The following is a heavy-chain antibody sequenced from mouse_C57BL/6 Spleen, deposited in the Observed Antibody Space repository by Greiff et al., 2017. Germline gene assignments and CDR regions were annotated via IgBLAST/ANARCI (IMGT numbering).Heavy chain of an antibody. CDR3: ARWGTTVVDAWFAY. CDR1: GYTFTSYW. J-gene: IGHJ3*01. D-gene: IGHD1-1*01. Sequence: QVQLQQPGAELVKPGASVKLSCKASGYTFTSYWMHWVKQRPGQGLEWIGMIHPNSGSTNYNEKFKSKATLTVDKSSSTAYMQLSSLPSEDSAVYYCARWGTTVVDAWFAYWGQGTLVTVSA. CDR2: IHPNSGST. V-gene: IGHV1-64*01.